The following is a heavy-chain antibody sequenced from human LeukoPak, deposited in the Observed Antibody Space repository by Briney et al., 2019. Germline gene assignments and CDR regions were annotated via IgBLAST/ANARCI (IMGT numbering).Heavy chain of an antibody. J-gene: IGHJ3*02. CDR1: GGSFSSYY. CDR2: IYHSGDT. CDR3: AREQGYGDPDAFDI. V-gene: IGHV4-34*01. D-gene: IGHD4-17*01. Sequence: SETLSLTCAVYGGSFSSYYWSWIRQPPGKGLEWIGEIYHSGDTNYNPSLKSRVTMSVDTSKNQFSLKLSSVTAADTAVYYCAREQGYGDPDAFDIWGQGTMVTVSS.